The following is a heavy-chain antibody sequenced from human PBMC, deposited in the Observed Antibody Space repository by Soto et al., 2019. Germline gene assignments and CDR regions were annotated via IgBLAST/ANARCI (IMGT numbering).Heavy chain of an antibody. CDR1: GGSISSGGYS. Sequence: SETLSLTCAVSGGSISSGGYSWSWIRQPPGKGLEWNGYIYYSGSTYYNPSLKSRVTISVDTSKNQFSLKLSSVTAADTAVYYCARTSYDSSGTAADPWGQGTLVTVSS. CDR3: ARTSYDSSGTAADP. D-gene: IGHD3-22*01. CDR2: IYYSGST. V-gene: IGHV4-31*11. J-gene: IGHJ5*02.